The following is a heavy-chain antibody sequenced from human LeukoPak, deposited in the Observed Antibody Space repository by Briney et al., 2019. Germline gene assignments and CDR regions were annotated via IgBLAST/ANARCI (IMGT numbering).Heavy chain of an antibody. CDR3: ARAYYYDSSGYDAFDI. CDR2: TIPILDIA. J-gene: IGHJ3*02. Sequence: SLKVSSTASRATFSSYTVNWVRQAPGQGLEWMGRTIPILDIANYAQKFQARVTMTADKSTRTAYMESSTLRSDDTAVYYCARAYYYDSSGYDAFDIWGHGTTVTVSS. CDR1: RATFSSYT. V-gene: IGHV1-69*02. D-gene: IGHD3-22*01.